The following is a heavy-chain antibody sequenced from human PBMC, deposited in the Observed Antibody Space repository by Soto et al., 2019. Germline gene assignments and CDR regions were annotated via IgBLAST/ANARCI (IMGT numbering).Heavy chain of an antibody. CDR3: VRGVGYLGP. Sequence: PGGSLRLSCVTSGFTFSIHWMTWVRQAPGKGLEWVANINEDGNEKNYVDSVKGRFTISRDNARNSVHLQMNSLRGEDTALYYCVRGVGYLGPWGQGALVTVSS. J-gene: IGHJ5*02. CDR1: GFTFSIHW. CDR2: INEDGNEK. D-gene: IGHD6-25*01. V-gene: IGHV3-7*01.